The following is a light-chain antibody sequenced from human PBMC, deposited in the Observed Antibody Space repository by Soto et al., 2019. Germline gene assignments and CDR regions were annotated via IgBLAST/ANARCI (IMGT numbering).Light chain of an antibody. CDR2: ENN. Sequence: QSVLTQPPSVSADPGQKVTISCSGSTSNIGKNYVSWYQQLPGTAPKLLIYENNKRPSGIPDRFSGSKSGTSATLGITGLQTGDEADYYCGTWDSSLSAGVFGGGTKLTVL. CDR3: GTWDSSLSAGV. J-gene: IGLJ3*02. V-gene: IGLV1-51*02. CDR1: TSNIGKNY.